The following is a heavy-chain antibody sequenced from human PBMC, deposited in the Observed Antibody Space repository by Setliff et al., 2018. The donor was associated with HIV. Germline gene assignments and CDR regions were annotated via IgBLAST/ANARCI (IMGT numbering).Heavy chain of an antibody. CDR1: GYTFSNYG. D-gene: IGHD6-13*01. CDR2: ISSYNGNT. V-gene: IGHV1-18*01. CDR3: AREGVAADDDEWYFFDH. J-gene: IGHJ4*02. Sequence: ASVKVSCKASGYTFSNYGINWVRQAPGLGLEWMGWISSYNGNTNYAQKFQDRVTLTTDTSTGTAYMEVRRLRSDDTAVYYCAREGVAADDDEWYFFDHWGQGTLVTVPS.